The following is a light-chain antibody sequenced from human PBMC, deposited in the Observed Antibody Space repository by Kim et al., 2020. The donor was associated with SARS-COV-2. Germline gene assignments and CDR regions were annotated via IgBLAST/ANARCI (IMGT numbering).Light chain of an antibody. CDR3: AAWEDSPDGYVV. CDR2: TNN. Sequence: QRVSIPCPETPPNSETTTVNWYQHLPGTAPKLLIHTNNQRPSGAPDRFSGSRFGTSASLTISGLQSEDEADYFCAAWEDSPDGYVVFGGGTQLTVL. J-gene: IGLJ2*01. CDR1: PPNSETTT. V-gene: IGLV1-44*01.